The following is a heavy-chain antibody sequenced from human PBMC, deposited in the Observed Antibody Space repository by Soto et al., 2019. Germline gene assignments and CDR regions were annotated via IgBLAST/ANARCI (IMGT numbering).Heavy chain of an antibody. J-gene: IGHJ4*02. V-gene: IGHV3-30*18. D-gene: IGHD4-4*01. CDR3: ANSPRDGYSPFDY. CDR2: ISYDGSNK. Sequence: GGSLRLSCAASGFTFSSYGMHWVRQAPGKGLEWVAVISYDGSNKYYADSVKGRFTISRDNSKNTLYLQMNSLRAEDTAVYYCANSPRDGYSPFDYWGQGTLVTVSS. CDR1: GFTFSSYG.